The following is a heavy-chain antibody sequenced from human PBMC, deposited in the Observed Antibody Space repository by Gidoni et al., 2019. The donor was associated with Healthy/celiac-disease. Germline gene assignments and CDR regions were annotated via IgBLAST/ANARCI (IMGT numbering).Heavy chain of an antibody. J-gene: IGHJ6*02. V-gene: IGHV1-69*01. CDR2: IIPIFGTA. D-gene: IGHD5-18*01. CDR3: ARDIRYSYGSYGMDV. Sequence: QVQLVQSRAEVTKPGSSVKVSCKASGGTFSSHAISWVRQAPGQGLEWLGGIIPIFGTANYAQKFQGRVTMTADESTSTAYMELSSLRSEDTAVYDCARDIRYSYGSYGMDVWGQGTTVTVSS. CDR1: GGTFSSHA.